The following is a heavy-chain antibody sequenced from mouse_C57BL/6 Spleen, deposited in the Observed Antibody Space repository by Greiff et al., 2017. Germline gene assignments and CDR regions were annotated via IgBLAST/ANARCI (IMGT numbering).Heavy chain of an antibody. D-gene: IGHD2-5*01. V-gene: IGHV5-17*01. J-gene: IGHJ4*01. Sequence: EVKLVESGGGLVKPGGSLKLSCAASGFTFSDYGMHWVRQAPEKGLEWVAYISSGNSTIYYADTVKGRFTISRDNAKNTLFLQMTSLRSEDTAMYYCARHSNYGAMDYWGQGTSVTVSS. CDR2: ISSGNSTI. CDR1: GFTFSDYG. CDR3: ARHSNYGAMDY.